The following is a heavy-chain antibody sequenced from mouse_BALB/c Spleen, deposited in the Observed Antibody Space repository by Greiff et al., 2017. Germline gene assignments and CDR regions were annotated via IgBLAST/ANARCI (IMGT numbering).Heavy chain of an antibody. D-gene: IGHD2-4*01. J-gene: IGHJ3*01. CDR2: INPNNGGT. CDR3: ARHFDYDWFAY. V-gene: IGHV1-18*01. CDR1: GYTFTEYT. Sequence: EVQLQQSGPELVKPGASVKISCKASGYTFTEYTMHWVKQSHGKSLEWIGGINPNNGGTSYNQKFKGKATLTVDNSSSTAYMELRSLTSEVSAVYYCARHFDYDWFAYWGQGTLVTVSA.